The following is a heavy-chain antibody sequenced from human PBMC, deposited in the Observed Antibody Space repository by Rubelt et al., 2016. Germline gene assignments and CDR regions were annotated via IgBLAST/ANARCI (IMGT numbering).Heavy chain of an antibody. D-gene: IGHD6-13*01. CDR3: ARGGAAAGPFDP. V-gene: IGHV4-59*12. CDR1: GGSIRSYY. Sequence: QVQLQESGPGLVKPSETLSLTCTVSGGSIRSYYWSWIRQPPGKGLEWIGYIYYSGSTNYNPSLKSRVTISVDTSKNQFYLDLNSGTAADTAVYYCARGGAAAGPFDPWGQGTLVTVSS. J-gene: IGHJ5*02. CDR2: IYYSGST.